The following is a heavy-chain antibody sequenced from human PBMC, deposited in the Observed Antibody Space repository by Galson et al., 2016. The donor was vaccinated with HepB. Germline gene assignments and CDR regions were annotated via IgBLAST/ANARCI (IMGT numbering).Heavy chain of an antibody. CDR2: LYYGGKT. D-gene: IGHD4-23*01. CDR3: ARSVRWLGRDRGTYYFDS. Sequence: ETLSLTCTVSGDSMSSHYWSWIRQPPGKGLEWIGHLYYGGKTDYRPSLKSRVTISVDMSKKQFSLKMNSVTAADTAVYSCARSVRWLGRDRGTYYFDSWGQGTLVTVSS. V-gene: IGHV4-59*11. J-gene: IGHJ4*02. CDR1: GDSMSSHY.